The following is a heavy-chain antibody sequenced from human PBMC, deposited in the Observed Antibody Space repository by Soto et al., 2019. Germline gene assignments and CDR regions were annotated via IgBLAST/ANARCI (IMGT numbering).Heavy chain of an antibody. CDR1: GGSISSSSYY. CDR3: ARPKEHGDSAFDI. D-gene: IGHD1-26*01. Sequence: QLQLQESGPGLVKPSETLSLTCTVSGGSISSSSYYWGWIRQPPGKGLEWIGSIYYSGSTYYNPSLKSRVTISVDTSKNQFSLKLSSVTAADTAVYYCARPKEHGDSAFDIWGQGTMVTVSS. CDR2: IYYSGST. J-gene: IGHJ3*02. V-gene: IGHV4-39*01.